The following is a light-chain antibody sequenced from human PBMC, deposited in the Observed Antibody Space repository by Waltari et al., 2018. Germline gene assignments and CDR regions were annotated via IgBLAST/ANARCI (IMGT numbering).Light chain of an antibody. Sequence: EIVLTQSPGTLSLSPGETATLSCRASQSVSLNYLSWFQQKPGQAPRLLIYGASMRAAGVPDRCSGGGSGTDFTLTITRLEPEDFAVYYCQQFGLITFGGGTKVEIK. J-gene: IGKJ4*01. V-gene: IGKV3-20*01. CDR1: QSVSLNY. CDR2: GAS. CDR3: QQFGLIT.